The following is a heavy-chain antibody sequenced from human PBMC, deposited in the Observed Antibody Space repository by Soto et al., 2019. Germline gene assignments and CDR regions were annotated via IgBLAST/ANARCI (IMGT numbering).Heavy chain of an antibody. J-gene: IGHJ4*02. CDR1: GFTFSSYA. V-gene: IGHV3-30-3*01. CDR3: ASNLYSRPGTETQF. CDR2: ISYDGSNK. Sequence: PGGSLRLSCAASGFTFSSYAMHWVRQAPGKGLEWVAVISYDGSNKYYADSVKGRFTISRDNSKNTLYLQMNSLRAEDTAVYYCASNLYSRPGTETQFWGQGTLVTVSS. D-gene: IGHD6-13*01.